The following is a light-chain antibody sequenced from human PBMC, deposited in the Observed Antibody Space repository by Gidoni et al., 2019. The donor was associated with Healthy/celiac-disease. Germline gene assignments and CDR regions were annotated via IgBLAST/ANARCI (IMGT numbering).Light chain of an antibody. CDR1: QSVSSSY. CDR3: QQYGSSPPAYT. J-gene: IGKJ2*01. CDR2: GAS. V-gene: IGKV3-20*01. Sequence: EIVLTQSPGTLSLSPGERATLSCRASQSVSSSYLAWYQQKPGQAPRLLIYGASSRATGIPDRFSGSGSGTDFTLTISRLEPDDFAVYYCQQYGSSPPAYTFGQGTKLELK.